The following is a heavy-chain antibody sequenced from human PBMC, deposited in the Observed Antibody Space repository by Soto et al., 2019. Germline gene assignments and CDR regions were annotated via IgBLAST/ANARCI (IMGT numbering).Heavy chain of an antibody. V-gene: IGHV3-30*18. CDR3: AKEQLAMTVVVADYFDS. CDR2: ISYDGGSK. Sequence: QVQLVASGGGVVQPGKSLRLSCAASGFTFSTYGIHWVRQAPGKGLEWVALISYDGGSKYYGDSVKGRFIISTDNSHNTVSLQMNSLRADDTAVYFCAKEQLAMTVVVADYFDSWGQGTLVTVSS. CDR1: GFTFSTYG. J-gene: IGHJ4*02. D-gene: IGHD3-22*01.